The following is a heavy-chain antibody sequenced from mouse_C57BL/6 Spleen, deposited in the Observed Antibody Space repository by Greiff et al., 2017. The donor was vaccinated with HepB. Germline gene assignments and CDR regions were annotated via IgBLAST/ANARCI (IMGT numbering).Heavy chain of an antibody. J-gene: IGHJ4*01. CDR1: GYSFTDYN. CDR2: INPNYGTT. D-gene: IGHD2-3*01. Sequence: EVKLLESGPELVKPGASVKISCKASGYSFTDYNMNWVKQSNGKSLEWIGVINPNYGTTSYNQKFKGKATLTVDQSSSTAYMQLNSLTSEDSAVYYCARGGLLRPYAMDYWGQGTSVTVSS. CDR3: ARGGLLRPYAMDY. V-gene: IGHV1-39*01.